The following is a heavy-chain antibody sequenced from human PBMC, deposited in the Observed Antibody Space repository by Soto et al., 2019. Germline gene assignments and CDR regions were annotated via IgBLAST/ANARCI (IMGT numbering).Heavy chain of an antibody. V-gene: IGHV3-21*01. CDR2: IGTSGSYI. D-gene: IGHD1-26*01. CDR3: ARGSAFIGLDY. J-gene: IGHJ4*02. Sequence: PGGSLRLSCAVSGFIFSRYSMNWVRQAPGKGLEWVSSIGTSGSYIYDTDSVKGRFTISRDNTKDSLYLQMNSLRAEDTALYYCARGSAFIGLDYWGQGTPVTVSS. CDR1: GFIFSRYS.